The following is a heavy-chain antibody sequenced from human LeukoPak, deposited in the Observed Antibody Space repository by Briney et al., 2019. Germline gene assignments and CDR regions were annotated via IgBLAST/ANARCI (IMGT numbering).Heavy chain of an antibody. Sequence: PGGSLSLSCAASGFTLSSDWMSCVRQPPAKELEWVANIKKDGSEKWYMDSVEGRFTISRDHAKNSLYLQMNSLRVADTAVYYCVRSGTSASFDYWGQGTLVTVSS. J-gene: IGHJ4*02. CDR3: VRSGTSASFDY. CDR1: GFTLSSDW. V-gene: IGHV3-7*01. D-gene: IGHD1-7*01. CDR2: IKKDGSEK.